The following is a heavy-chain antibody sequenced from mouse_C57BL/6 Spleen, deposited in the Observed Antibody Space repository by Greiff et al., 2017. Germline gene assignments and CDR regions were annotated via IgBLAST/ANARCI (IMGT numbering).Heavy chain of an antibody. D-gene: IGHD2-3*01. Sequence: VPLQESGPELVKPGASVKISCEASGYPFTGYDLNWVKQTPEKRLEGIGEINPSTGGTTYNQKFKAKATLTVDKSSSTAYMQLKSLTSEDSAVYYCAREGDGYFDYWGQGTTLTVSS. J-gene: IGHJ2*01. V-gene: IGHV1-42*01. CDR2: INPSTGGT. CDR3: AREGDGYFDY. CDR1: GYPFTGYD.